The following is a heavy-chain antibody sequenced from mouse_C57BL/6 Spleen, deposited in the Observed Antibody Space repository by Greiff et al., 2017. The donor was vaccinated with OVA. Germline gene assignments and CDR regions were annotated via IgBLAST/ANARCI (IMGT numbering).Heavy chain of an antibody. V-gene: IGHV3-6*01. CDR2: ISYDGSN. J-gene: IGHJ1*03. CDR1: GYSITSGYY. CDR3: ARPGARDDAFDV. D-gene: IGHD3-3*01. Sequence: EVKLVESGPGLVKPSQSLSLTCSVTGYSITSGYYWNWIRQFPGNKLEWMGYISYDGSNNYNPSLKNRISITRDTSKNQFFLKLNSVTTEDTATYYCARPGARDDAFDVWGTGTTVTVSS.